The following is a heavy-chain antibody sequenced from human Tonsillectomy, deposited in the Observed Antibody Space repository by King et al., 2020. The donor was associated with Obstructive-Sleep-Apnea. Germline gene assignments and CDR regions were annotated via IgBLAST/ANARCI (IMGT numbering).Heavy chain of an antibody. D-gene: IGHD3-16*01. CDR1: GYTFTNDG. CDR2: ISTYNGNT. CDR3: TRDGGYYGMDV. V-gene: IGHV1-18*01. Sequence: VQLVESGAGVKRPGASVKVSCTASGYTFTNDGISWVRQAPGQGLEWMGWISTYNGNTKYAEKFQGRVTMTTDTSTSTAYMELRSLRSDDTAVYYCTRDGGYYGMDVWGQGTTVTVSS. J-gene: IGHJ6*02.